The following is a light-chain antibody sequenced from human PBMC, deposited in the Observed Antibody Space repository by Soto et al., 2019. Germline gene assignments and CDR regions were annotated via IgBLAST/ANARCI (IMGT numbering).Light chain of an antibody. J-gene: IGLJ1*01. CDR3: SYVRNSLYV. CDR2: AVS. Sequence: QSALTQPASVSGSPGQSITISCTGTSSDVGDYNYVSWYQQHPGKAPKLMISAVSNRPSGVSDRFSGSKSGNTASLTISGLQAEDEADYYCSYVRNSLYVFGTGTKLTVL. V-gene: IGLV2-14*01. CDR1: SSDVGDYNY.